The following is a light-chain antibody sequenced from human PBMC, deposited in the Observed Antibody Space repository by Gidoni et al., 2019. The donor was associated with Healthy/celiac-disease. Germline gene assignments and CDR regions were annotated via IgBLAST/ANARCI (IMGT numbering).Light chain of an antibody. V-gene: IGKV3D-15*01. Sequence: EIVMSQSPATLSVSPEERATLSCTASQSVSSDLAWSQQKPGQAPMPVISGAAPRATGIPAKFSGGASGTEFTLPIRCLHSEDLAVYCSQQYNNGAPWTFGQGTKVEIK. CDR2: GAA. CDR1: QSVSSD. CDR3: QQYNNGAPWT. J-gene: IGKJ1*01.